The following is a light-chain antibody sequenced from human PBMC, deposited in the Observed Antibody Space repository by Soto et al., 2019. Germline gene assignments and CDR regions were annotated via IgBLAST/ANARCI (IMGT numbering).Light chain of an antibody. Sequence: DLQMTQSPRKIAASGGDRDTVTRRAGQSISSWLAWYQQKPGKAPKLLIYDASSLESGVPSRFSCCEPGTEFALSLSSLHPDDFATYYCQSYNSYLWTFGQGTKVDIK. CDR3: QSYNSYLWT. CDR2: DAS. J-gene: IGKJ1*01. CDR1: QSISSW. V-gene: IGKV1-5*01.